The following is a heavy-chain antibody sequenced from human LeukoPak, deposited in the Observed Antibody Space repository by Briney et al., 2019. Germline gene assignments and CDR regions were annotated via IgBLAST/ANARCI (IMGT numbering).Heavy chain of an antibody. Sequence: SVKVSCKASGGTFSSYAISWVRQAPGQGLEWMGGIIPIFGTANYAQKFQGRVTITADESTSTAYMELSSLRSEDTAVYYCARDWPGRTAAAGTKYFQHWGQGTLVTVSS. CDR2: IIPIFGTA. D-gene: IGHD6-13*01. CDR1: GGTFSSYA. J-gene: IGHJ1*01. CDR3: ARDWPGRTAAAGTKYFQH. V-gene: IGHV1-69*13.